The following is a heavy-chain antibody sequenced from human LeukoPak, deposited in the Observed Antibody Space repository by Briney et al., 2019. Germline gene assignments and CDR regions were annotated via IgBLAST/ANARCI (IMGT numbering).Heavy chain of an antibody. D-gene: IGHD1-14*01. CDR1: GFTVSSNY. CDR2: IYSGGST. V-gene: IGHV3-53*01. J-gene: IGHJ4*02. CDR3: ARDSGRGYFDY. Sequence: PGGSLRLSCGASGFTVSSNYMSWVRQAPGKGLEWVSVIYSGGSTYYADSVKGRFTISRDNSKNTPYLQINSLRAEDTAVYYCARDSGRGYFDYWGQGTLVTVSS.